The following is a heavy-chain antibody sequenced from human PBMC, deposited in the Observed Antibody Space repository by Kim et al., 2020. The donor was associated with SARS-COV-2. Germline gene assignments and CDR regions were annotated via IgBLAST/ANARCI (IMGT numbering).Heavy chain of an antibody. J-gene: IGHJ4*02. V-gene: IGHV4-39*01. Sequence: YYNPSLKSRVTISVDTSKNQFSLKLNSVTAADTAVYYCARRLRLFSYFDHWGQGTLVTVSS. CDR3: ARRLRLFSYFDH. D-gene: IGHD5-12*01.